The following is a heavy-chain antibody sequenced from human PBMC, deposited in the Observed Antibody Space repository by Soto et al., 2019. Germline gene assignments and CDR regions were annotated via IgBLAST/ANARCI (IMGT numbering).Heavy chain of an antibody. Sequence: RASVKVSCKASADTFTTYDINWVRQATGHGLEWMGWINPNSGNIGYAQRFQGRVTMTRDTAIRTAYMEVSSLRSDDTAVYYCARGRASGSYYLLDYWGQGTLVTVSS. V-gene: IGHV1-8*01. J-gene: IGHJ4*02. D-gene: IGHD3-10*01. CDR3: ARGRASGSYYLLDY. CDR2: INPNSGNI. CDR1: ADTFTTYD.